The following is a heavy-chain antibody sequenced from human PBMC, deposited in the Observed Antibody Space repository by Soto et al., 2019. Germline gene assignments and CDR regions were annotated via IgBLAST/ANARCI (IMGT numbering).Heavy chain of an antibody. J-gene: IGHJ3*02. CDR2: IYYSGNT. D-gene: IGHD3-10*01. V-gene: IGHV4-39*01. Sequence: SDTLSLTCTVSGGSISSDIHYWGWIRQPPGKGLEWIGTIYYSGNTHYNPSLRSRVTISMDTSKNQFSLRLTSVTAADTAVYYCARHTDCGSGSSCLGSDNMDTDAFDIWGQGTMVT. CDR1: GGSISSDIHY. CDR3: ARHTDCGSGSSCLGSDNMDTDAFDI.